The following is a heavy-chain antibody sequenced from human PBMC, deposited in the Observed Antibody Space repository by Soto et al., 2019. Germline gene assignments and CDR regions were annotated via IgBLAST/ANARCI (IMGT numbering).Heavy chain of an antibody. V-gene: IGHV3-33*01. J-gene: IGHJ4*02. Sequence: PGWSLRLSCEASGFTFNTYSMHWVRQPPGKGLEWLAAIWYDGTQKYYADSVKGRFIISRDNSKKTLYLEMNSLRAEDTAVYYCARAGGTTVTGLWHFDSWGQGTLVTVSS. CDR1: GFTFNTYS. CDR3: ARAGGTTVTGLWHFDS. D-gene: IGHD4-17*01. CDR2: IWYDGTQK.